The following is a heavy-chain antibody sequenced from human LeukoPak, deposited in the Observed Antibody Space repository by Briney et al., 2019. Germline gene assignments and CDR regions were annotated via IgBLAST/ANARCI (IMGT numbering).Heavy chain of an antibody. CDR3: ARGAYCSSTSCYVGPFDY. V-gene: IGHV1-2*06. D-gene: IGHD2-2*01. Sequence: ASVKVSCKASGYTFTGYYMHWVRQAPGQGLEWMGRINPNSGGTNYAQKFQGRVTMTRDTSISTAYMELSRLRSDDTAVYYCARGAYCSSTSCYVGPFDYWGQGTLVTVSS. CDR1: GYTFTGYY. CDR2: INPNSGGT. J-gene: IGHJ4*02.